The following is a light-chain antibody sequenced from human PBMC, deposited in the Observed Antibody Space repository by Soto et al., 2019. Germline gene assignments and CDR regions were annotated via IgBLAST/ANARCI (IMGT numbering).Light chain of an antibody. V-gene: IGLV2-23*01. J-gene: IGLJ2*01. CDR3: SSYAGSNTVI. CDR2: EAT. CDR1: TSDVAIYNL. Sequence: QSALTQPASVSGSPGQSITISCTATTSDVAIYNLVSWYQQHPGKAPKLMIYEATKRPPGVSNRFFGSKSGNTTSLTISGLQIEDEGDYYCSSYAGSNTVIFGGGTKVTVL.